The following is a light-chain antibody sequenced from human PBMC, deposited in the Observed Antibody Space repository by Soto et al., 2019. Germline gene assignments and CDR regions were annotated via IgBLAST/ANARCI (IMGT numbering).Light chain of an antibody. J-gene: IGLJ1*01. CDR1: SSDIGGYLY. V-gene: IGLV2-23*01. CDR3: CSYAGSSTYV. Sequence: QSVLTQPASVSGSPGQSITISCTGTSSDIGGYLYVSWYQQHPGSAPKLILYEGSKRPSGVSNRFSGSKSGNTASLTISGLQAEDEADYYCCSYAGSSTYVFGTGTKVTVL. CDR2: EGS.